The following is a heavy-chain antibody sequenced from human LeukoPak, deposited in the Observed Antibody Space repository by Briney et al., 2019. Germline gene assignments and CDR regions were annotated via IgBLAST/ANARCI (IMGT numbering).Heavy chain of an antibody. CDR1: GGTSSSYA. D-gene: IGHD6-19*01. V-gene: IGHV1-69*06. CDR2: IIPIFGTA. CDR3: ARDAPITVAGPTDY. Sequence: SVKVSCKASGGTSSSYAISWVRQAPGQGLEWMGGIIPIFGTANYAQKFQGRVTITADKSTSTAYMELSSLRSEDTAVYYCARDAPITVAGPTDYWGQGTLVTVSS. J-gene: IGHJ4*02.